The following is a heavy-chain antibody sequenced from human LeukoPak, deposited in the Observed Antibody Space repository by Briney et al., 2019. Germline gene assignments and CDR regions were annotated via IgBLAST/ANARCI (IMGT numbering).Heavy chain of an antibody. Sequence: ASVKVSCKASGYTFTSYGISWVRQAPGQGLEWMGWINPNSGGTNYAQKFQGWVTMTRDTSISTAYMELSRLRSDDTAVYYCAREGRARALYTNWGQGTLVTVSS. V-gene: IGHV1-2*04. J-gene: IGHJ4*02. CDR3: AREGRARALYTN. CDR2: INPNSGGT. D-gene: IGHD2-2*02. CDR1: GYTFTSYG.